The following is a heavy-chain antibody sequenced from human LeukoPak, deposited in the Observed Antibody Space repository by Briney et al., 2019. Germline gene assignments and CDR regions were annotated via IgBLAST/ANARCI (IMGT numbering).Heavy chain of an antibody. CDR1: GFTFSSYT. CDR3: ARDPGYGGDSGYFYYMDV. Sequence: GGSLRLSCAASGFTFSSYTMNWVRQAPGKGLEWVSSISSTTSYIYYADSLKGRFTISRDNAKNSLYLQMNSLRAEGTAVYYCARDPGYGGDSGYFYYMDVWGKGTTVTVSS. CDR2: ISSTTSYI. V-gene: IGHV3-21*01. J-gene: IGHJ6*03. D-gene: IGHD4-23*01.